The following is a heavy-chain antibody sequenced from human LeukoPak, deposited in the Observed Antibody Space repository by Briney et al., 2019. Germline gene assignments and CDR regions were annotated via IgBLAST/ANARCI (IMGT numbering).Heavy chain of an antibody. CDR3: AKVSGGGLYYDGMDV. Sequence: GGSLRLSCAASGFTFNSYAIHWVRQAPGKGLEWVSVISGSGGTTYYADSVKGRFTISRDSSKNTLYLQMNSLRAEDTAVYYCAKVSGGGLYYDGMDVWGQGTTVTVSS. CDR1: GFTFNSYA. V-gene: IGHV3-23*01. CDR2: ISGSGGTT. D-gene: IGHD1-14*01. J-gene: IGHJ6*02.